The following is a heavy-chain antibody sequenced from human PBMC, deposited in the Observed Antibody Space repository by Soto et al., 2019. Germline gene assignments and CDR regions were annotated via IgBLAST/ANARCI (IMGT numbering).Heavy chain of an antibody. J-gene: IGHJ6*02. CDR2: IFHSGTT. V-gene: IGHV4-4*02. CDR3: ARGPHGYCSTDSCYGTGRYYYQGMDV. D-gene: IGHD2-2*01. Sequence: SETLSLTCAVSGASISTTHWWSWVRQSPGKGLEWIGEIFHSGTTNYNPSLKSRVTISVDKSKNQFSLRLKSVTAADTAVYYCARGPHGYCSTDSCYGTGRYYYQGMDVWGQGTTVTVSS. CDR1: GASISTTHW.